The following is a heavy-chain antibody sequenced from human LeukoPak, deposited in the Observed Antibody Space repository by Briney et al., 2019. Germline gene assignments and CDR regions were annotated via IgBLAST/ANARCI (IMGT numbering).Heavy chain of an antibody. D-gene: IGHD3-22*01. CDR1: GFTFSNYN. CDR3: ARDPVFSDTSGYYFDS. CDR2: FSGSGSDI. Sequence: PGGSLRLPCAASGFTFSNYNMNWVRQAPGKGLECLSYFSGSGSDIYYADSVKGRFTLSRDNAKNSLYLQMNSPRAEDTGVYYCARDPVFSDTSGYYFDSWGQGTLVTVSS. V-gene: IGHV3-48*01. J-gene: IGHJ4*02.